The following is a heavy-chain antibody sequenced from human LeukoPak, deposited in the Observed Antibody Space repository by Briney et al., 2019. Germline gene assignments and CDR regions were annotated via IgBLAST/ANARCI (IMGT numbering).Heavy chain of an antibody. Sequence: SETLSLTCTVSGVSISSGSYYWSWIRQPAGKGLEWIGRIYTSGSTNYNPSLKSRVTISVDTSKNQFSLKLSSVTSADTAVYXXXXXXXXSGSYSGSWFDPWGQGTLVTVSS. CDR1: GVSISSGSYY. V-gene: IGHV4-61*02. J-gene: IGHJ5*02. CDR3: XXXXXXSGSYSGSWFDP. CDR2: IYTSGST. D-gene: IGHD3-10*01.